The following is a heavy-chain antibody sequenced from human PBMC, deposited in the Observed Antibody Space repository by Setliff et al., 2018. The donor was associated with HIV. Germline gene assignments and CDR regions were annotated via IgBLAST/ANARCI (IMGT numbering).Heavy chain of an antibody. CDR1: GYTFTGHY. CDR2: INPNTGGT. CDR3: ARDQTPLDAFDI. D-gene: IGHD2-15*01. Sequence: ASVKVSCKSSGYTFTGHYIHWVRQAPGQGPEWMGWINPNTGGTNYAQKFQGRVTMTRDTSISTAYMELRRLRSDDTAMYYCARDQTPLDAFDIWGQGTMVTVSS. J-gene: IGHJ3*02. V-gene: IGHV1-2*02.